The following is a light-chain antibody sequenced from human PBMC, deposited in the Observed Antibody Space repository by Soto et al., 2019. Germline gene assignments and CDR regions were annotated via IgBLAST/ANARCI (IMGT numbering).Light chain of an antibody. CDR2: GAS. Sequence: EILLTQSPCTLALSPPSIATPSFTASQSVSSSYLAWYQQKPGQAPRLLIYGASSRATGIPDRFSGSGSGTDFTLTISRLEPEDFAVYYCQQYGSSTETFGQGTKVDIK. CDR3: QQYGSSTET. CDR1: QSVSSSY. V-gene: IGKV3-20*01. J-gene: IGKJ1*01.